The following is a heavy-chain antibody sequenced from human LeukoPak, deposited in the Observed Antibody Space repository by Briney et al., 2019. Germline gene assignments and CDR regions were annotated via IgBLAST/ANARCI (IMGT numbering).Heavy chain of an antibody. CDR3: ARGQWFRAF. Sequence: SETLSLTCTVSGGSISSSSYYWGWIRQPPGKGLEWIGSIYYSGSTYYNPSLKSRVTISVDTSKDQFSLKMNSVTAADTAVYYCARGQWFRAFWSRGTPVTVSS. J-gene: IGHJ4*02. CDR1: GGSISSSSYY. V-gene: IGHV4-39*07. D-gene: IGHD3-10*01. CDR2: IYYSGST.